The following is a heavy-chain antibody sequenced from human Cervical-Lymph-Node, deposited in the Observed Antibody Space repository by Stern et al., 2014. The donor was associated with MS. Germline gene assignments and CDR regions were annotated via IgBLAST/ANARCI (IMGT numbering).Heavy chain of an antibody. D-gene: IGHD3-16*01. V-gene: IGHV4-59*01. CDR1: GGSISGYY. Sequence: QVQLQESGPGLVKSSETLSLTCTVSGGSISGYYWTWIRQSPGKGLEYIGYIYYSGSTNNNPSLKSRVTISVDTSKNQFSLRLSSVTAADTAVYYCARSYTYGYYYGMDVWGQGTTVTVSS. CDR2: IYYSGST. CDR3: ARSYTYGYYYGMDV. J-gene: IGHJ6*02.